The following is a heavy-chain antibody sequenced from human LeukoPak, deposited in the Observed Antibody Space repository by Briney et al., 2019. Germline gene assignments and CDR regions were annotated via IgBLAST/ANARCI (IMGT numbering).Heavy chain of an antibody. CDR1: GYSFTNYY. V-gene: IGHV1-46*01. Sequence: ASVKVSCKTSGYSFTNYYIHWVRQAPGQGLEWMGILNPNDGSTNYAQNFRGRVTMTRDMSTNTVYMELTSLRSEDTAVYYCARVAYYRDLRDTFDIWGQGTVVTVSS. CDR3: ARVAYYRDLRDTFDI. J-gene: IGHJ3*02. CDR2: LNPNDGST. D-gene: IGHD4/OR15-4a*01.